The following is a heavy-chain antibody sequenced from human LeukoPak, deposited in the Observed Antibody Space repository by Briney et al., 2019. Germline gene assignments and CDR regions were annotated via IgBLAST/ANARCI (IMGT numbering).Heavy chain of an antibody. D-gene: IGHD6-13*01. CDR1: GYTFTGYY. V-gene: IGHV1-69*04. CDR2: IIPILGIA. Sequence: SVKVSCKASGYTFTGYYMHWVRQAPGQGLEWMGRIIPILGIANYAQKFQGRVTITADKSTSTAYMELSSLRSEDTAVYYCARDREPLSIAAAGFWPNWFDPWGQGTLVTVSS. CDR3: ARDREPLSIAAAGFWPNWFDP. J-gene: IGHJ5*02.